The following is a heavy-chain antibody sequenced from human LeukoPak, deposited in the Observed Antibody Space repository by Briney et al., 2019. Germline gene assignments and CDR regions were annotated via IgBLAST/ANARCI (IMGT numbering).Heavy chain of an antibody. J-gene: IGHJ4*02. CDR1: GFAFSSYA. D-gene: IGHD6-6*01. V-gene: IGHV3-23*01. Sequence: GGSLRLSCAASGFAFSSYAMTWVRQAPGKGLEWVSGISASGGSTYYADSVKGRFTISRDNSKNTLYLQMNSLVAEDTAVYNCAKDWHTSSPGLGALFCDSWGQGTLVTVSS. CDR3: AKDWHTSSPGLGALFCDS. CDR2: ISASGGST.